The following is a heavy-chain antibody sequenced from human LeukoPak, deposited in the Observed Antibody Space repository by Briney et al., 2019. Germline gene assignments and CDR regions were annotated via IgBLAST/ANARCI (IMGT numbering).Heavy chain of an antibody. V-gene: IGHV1-69*05. D-gene: IGHD6-13*01. CDR3: ARNGQQVRYFQH. CDR2: IIPIFGTA. Sequence: SVKVSCKASGGTFSSYAISWVRQAPGQGLEWMGGIIPIFGTANYAQKFQGRVNMTRNTSISTAYMELSSLRSEDTAVYYCARNGQQVRYFQHWGQGTLVTVSS. CDR1: GGTFSSYA. J-gene: IGHJ1*01.